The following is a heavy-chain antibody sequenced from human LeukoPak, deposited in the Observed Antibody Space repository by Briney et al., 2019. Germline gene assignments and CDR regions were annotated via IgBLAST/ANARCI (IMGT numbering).Heavy chain of an antibody. V-gene: IGHV4-59*08. J-gene: IGHJ4*02. CDR1: GGSISSYY. CDR2: IYYSGST. D-gene: IGHD7-27*01. Sequence: TASETLSLTCTVSGGSISSYYWSWIRQPPGKGLEWIGYIYYSGSTNYNPSLKSRVTISVDTSKNQFSLKLSSVTAADTAVYYCARRGSNWGYYFDYWGQGTLVTVSS. CDR3: ARRGSNWGYYFDY.